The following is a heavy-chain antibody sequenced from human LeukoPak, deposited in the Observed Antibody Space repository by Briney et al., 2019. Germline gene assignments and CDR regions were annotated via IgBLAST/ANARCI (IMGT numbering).Heavy chain of an antibody. CDR3: ARGLGDQMATWLPRFDP. D-gene: IGHD5-24*01. J-gene: IGHJ5*02. CDR2: IDKSGST. Sequence: SSETLSLTCTVSGGSISSSRYYWGWIRQPPGKGLEWIGRIDKSGSTSYNPSLKSRVTISVDTSKNQFSLKLTSVTAADTAVYYCARGLGDQMATWLPRFDPWGQGTLVTVSS. CDR1: GGSISSSRYY. V-gene: IGHV4-39*01.